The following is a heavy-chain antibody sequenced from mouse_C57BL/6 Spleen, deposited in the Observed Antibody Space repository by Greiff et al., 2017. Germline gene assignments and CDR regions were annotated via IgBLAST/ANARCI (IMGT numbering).Heavy chain of an antibody. CDR1: GYAFSSYW. J-gene: IGHJ2*01. CDR3: ARRDPYDYGYFDY. V-gene: IGHV1-80*01. CDR2: IYPGDGDT. Sequence: QVQLKQSGAELVKPGASVKISCKASGYAFSSYWMNWVKQRPGKGLEWIGQIYPGDGDTNYNGKFKGKATLTEDKSSSTAYMQLSSLTSEDSAVYFCARRDPYDYGYFDYWGQGTTLTVSS. D-gene: IGHD2-4*01.